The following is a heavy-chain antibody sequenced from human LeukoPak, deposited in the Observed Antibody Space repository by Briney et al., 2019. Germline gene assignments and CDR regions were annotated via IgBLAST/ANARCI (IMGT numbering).Heavy chain of an antibody. CDR3: ARDDFDYNDLVSVIHI. D-gene: IGHD3-3*01. CDR2: INHSGST. V-gene: IGHV4-34*01. J-gene: IGHJ3*02. CDR1: GGSFSGYY. Sequence: KSSETLSLTCAVYGGSFSGYYWSWIRQPPGKGLEWIGEINHSGSTNYNPSLKSRVTISVDTSKNQFSLRLSSVTAADTAVYYCARDDFDYNDLVSVIHIWGQGTMVTVSS.